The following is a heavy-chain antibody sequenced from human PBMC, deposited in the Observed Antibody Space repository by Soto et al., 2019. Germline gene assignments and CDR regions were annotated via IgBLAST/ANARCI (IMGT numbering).Heavy chain of an antibody. CDR2: ISAYNGNT. V-gene: IGHV1-18*01. J-gene: IGHJ6*02. CDR3: ARFRVGDTAMVVGMDV. Sequence: QVQLVQSGAEVKKPGASVKVSCKASGYTFTSYGISWVRQAPGQGLEWMRWISAYNGNTNYAQKLQGRVTMTTDTSTSTSYMELRSLRSDDTAVYYCARFRVGDTAMVVGMDVWGQGTTVTVSS. CDR1: GYTFTSYG. D-gene: IGHD5-18*01.